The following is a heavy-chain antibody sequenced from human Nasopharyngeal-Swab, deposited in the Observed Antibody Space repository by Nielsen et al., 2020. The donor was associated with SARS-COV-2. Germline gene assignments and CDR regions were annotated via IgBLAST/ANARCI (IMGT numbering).Heavy chain of an antibody. D-gene: IGHD5-24*01. CDR2: IYHSGST. CDR1: GYSMNSGYY. V-gene: IGHV4-38-2*01. CDR3: ARAVEMAAILDY. Sequence: SETLSLTCAVSGYSMNSGYYWGWIRQPPGKGLEWIGSIYHSGSTYYNPSLKSRVTLSIDTSKKQFSLKLSSVTAADTAVYYCARAVEMAAILDYWGQGTLVTVSS. J-gene: IGHJ4*02.